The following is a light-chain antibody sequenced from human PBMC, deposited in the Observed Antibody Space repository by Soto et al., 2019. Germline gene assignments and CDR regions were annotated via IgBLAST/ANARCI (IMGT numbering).Light chain of an antibody. V-gene: IGKV1-5*03. Sequence: DIKMTQSPSSLVASVGDRVTITCRASQSLGGWLAWYQSKPGDAPKLLIYKAPTLENGVPSRFSGSGSGTEFTLTISSLQPDDSETYFCQPYHSYVYTFGQETKLQI. CDR1: QSLGGW. CDR2: KAP. J-gene: IGKJ2*01. CDR3: QPYHSYVYT.